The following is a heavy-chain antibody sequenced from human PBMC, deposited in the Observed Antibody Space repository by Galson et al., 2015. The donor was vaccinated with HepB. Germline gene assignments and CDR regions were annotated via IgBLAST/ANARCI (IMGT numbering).Heavy chain of an antibody. Sequence: SLRLSCAASGFTFSSYSMNWVRQAPGKGLEWVSSISSSSSYIYYADSVKGRFTISRDNAKNSLYLQMNSLRAEDTAVYYCAGGDIVAWGGFDYWGQGTLVTVSS. CDR2: ISSSSSYI. D-gene: IGHD5-12*01. J-gene: IGHJ4*02. V-gene: IGHV3-21*01. CDR3: AGGDIVAWGGFDY. CDR1: GFTFSSYS.